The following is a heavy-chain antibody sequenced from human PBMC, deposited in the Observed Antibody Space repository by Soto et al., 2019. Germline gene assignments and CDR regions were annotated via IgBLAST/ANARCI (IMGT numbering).Heavy chain of an antibody. CDR3: ATTERLLWFGDYYGMDV. V-gene: IGHV1-18*01. D-gene: IGHD3-10*01. CDR2: ISAYNGNT. Sequence: ASVKVSCKASGYTFTSYGISWVRQAPGQGLEWMGWISAYNGNTNYAQKLQGRVTMTTDTSTSTAYMELRSLRSDDTAVYYCATTERLLWFGDYYGMDVWGQGTTVTV. CDR1: GYTFTSYG. J-gene: IGHJ6*02.